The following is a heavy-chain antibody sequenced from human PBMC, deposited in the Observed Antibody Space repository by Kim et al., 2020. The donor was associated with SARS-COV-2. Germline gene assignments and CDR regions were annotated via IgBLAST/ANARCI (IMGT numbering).Heavy chain of an antibody. V-gene: IGHV1-69*13. CDR2: IIPIFGTA. Sequence: SVKVSCKASGGTFSSYAISWVRQAPGQGLEWMGGIIPIFGTANYAQKFQGRVTITADESTSTAYMELSSLRSEDTAVYYCARGEGGTLWFGGDDWFDPWGQGTLVTVSS. J-gene: IGHJ5*02. D-gene: IGHD3-10*01. CDR3: ARGEGGTLWFGGDDWFDP. CDR1: GGTFSSYA.